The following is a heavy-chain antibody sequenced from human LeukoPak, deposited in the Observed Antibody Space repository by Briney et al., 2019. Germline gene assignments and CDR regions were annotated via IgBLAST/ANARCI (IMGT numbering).Heavy chain of an antibody. CDR2: INQDGTEK. Sequence: PGGSLRLSCAASGFTFYTYGMHWVRQFPGKGLEWVANINQDGTEKYSVDSVKGRFTISRDNAKNSLYLQMNSLRVEDTAIYYCVKVAKYYYGSETYYFFEHWGQGTPVTASS. V-gene: IGHV3-7*01. J-gene: IGHJ4*02. D-gene: IGHD3-10*01. CDR1: GFTFYTYG. CDR3: VKVAKYYYGSETYYFFEH.